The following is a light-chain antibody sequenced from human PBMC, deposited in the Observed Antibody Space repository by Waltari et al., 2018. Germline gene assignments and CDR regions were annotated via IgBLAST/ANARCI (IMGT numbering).Light chain of an antibody. V-gene: IGKV3-20*01. CDR2: GAS. CDR1: QSVSSSY. CDR3: QQYGSSPRGYT. J-gene: IGKJ2*01. Sequence: TLSCRASQSVSSSYLAWYQQKPGQAPRLLIYGASSRATGIPDRFSGSGSGTDFTLTISRLEPEDFAVYYCQQYGSSPRGYTFGQGTKLEIK.